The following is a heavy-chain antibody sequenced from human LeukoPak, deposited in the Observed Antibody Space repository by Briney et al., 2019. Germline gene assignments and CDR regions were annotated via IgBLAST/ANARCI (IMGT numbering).Heavy chain of an antibody. Sequence: PSETLSLTCAVYGGSFGSYYWSWIRQSPVYGREWIGEITFGGNTKYNPSLESRLIISVDTSKKQVSLKLSSVTAADAAVYYCARSAPRFLLKEVRTVPRPYSMDVWGKGTTVTVSS. V-gene: IGHV4-34*01. CDR3: ARSAPRFLLKEVRTVPRPYSMDV. CDR2: ITFGGNT. D-gene: IGHD3-10*01. CDR1: GGSFGSYY. J-gene: IGHJ6*03.